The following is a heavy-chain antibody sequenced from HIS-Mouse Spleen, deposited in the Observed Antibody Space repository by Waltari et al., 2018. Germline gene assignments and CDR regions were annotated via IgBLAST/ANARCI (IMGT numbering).Heavy chain of an antibody. D-gene: IGHD4-4*01. CDR1: GYTFTSYE. Sequence: QVQLVQSGAEVKKPGASVKFSCKASGYTFTSYEINWVRQATGQGLEWMGWMNPNSGNTGYAQKFQGRVTMTRNTSISTAYMELSSLRSEDTAVYYCARGHDYSNYFDYWGQGTLVTVSS. V-gene: IGHV1-8*01. CDR2: MNPNSGNT. CDR3: ARGHDYSNYFDY. J-gene: IGHJ4*02.